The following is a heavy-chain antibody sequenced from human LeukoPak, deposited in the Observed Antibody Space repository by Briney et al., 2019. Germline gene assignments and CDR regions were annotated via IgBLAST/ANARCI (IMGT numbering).Heavy chain of an antibody. Sequence: GRSLRLSCAASGFTFSSYGMHWVRQAPGKGLEWVAVISYDGSNKYYADSVKGRFTISRDNSKNTLYLQMNSLRAEDTAVYYCAKGVHYDSSGYYVGGKDFDYWGQGTLVTVSS. CDR1: GFTFSSYG. D-gene: IGHD3-22*01. CDR2: ISYDGSNK. CDR3: AKGVHYDSSGYYVGGKDFDY. V-gene: IGHV3-30*18. J-gene: IGHJ4*02.